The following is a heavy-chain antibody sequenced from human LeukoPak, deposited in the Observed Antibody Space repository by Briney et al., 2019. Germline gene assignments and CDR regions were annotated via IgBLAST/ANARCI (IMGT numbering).Heavy chain of an antibody. CDR3: ARVGTFYDFWSGYYSDY. CDR1: GFTFSSYE. Sequence: GGSLRLSCAASGFTFSSYEMNWVRQAPGKGLEWVSYISSSGSTIYYADSVKGRFTISRDNAKNSLYLQMNSLRAEDTAVYYCARVGTFYDFWSGYYSDYWGQGTLVTVSS. CDR2: ISSSGSTI. J-gene: IGHJ4*02. D-gene: IGHD3-3*01. V-gene: IGHV3-48*03.